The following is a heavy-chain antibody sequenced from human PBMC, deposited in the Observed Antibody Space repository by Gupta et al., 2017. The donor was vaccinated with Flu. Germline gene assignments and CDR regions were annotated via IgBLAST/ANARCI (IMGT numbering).Heavy chain of an antibody. CDR2: INHSGTT. V-gene: IGHV4-34*01. J-gene: IGHJ4*02. Sequence: LTCGVSGGSFSGFYWNWIRQPPGKGLQWIGVINHSGTTNYNPSLKSRVTISVDTSKNQFSLNVNSVTAADTAMYYCARGPLRYFDYWGLGSLVTVSS. CDR3: ARGPLRYFDY. CDR1: GGSFSGFY.